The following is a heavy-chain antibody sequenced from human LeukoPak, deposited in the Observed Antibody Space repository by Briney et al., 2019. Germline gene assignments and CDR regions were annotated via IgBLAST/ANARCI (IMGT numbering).Heavy chain of an antibody. CDR3: AKAGYCSSGTCYYPDY. Sequence: GGSLRLSCAASAFTFSNHDMSWVRQAPGKGLEWVSSITSSSTYIYYADSVKGRFTISGDNAKNSLYLQMNGLRAEDTAVYYCAKAGYCSSGTCYYPDYWGQGTLVTVSS. J-gene: IGHJ4*02. D-gene: IGHD2-15*01. V-gene: IGHV3-21*06. CDR1: AFTFSNHD. CDR2: ITSSSTYI.